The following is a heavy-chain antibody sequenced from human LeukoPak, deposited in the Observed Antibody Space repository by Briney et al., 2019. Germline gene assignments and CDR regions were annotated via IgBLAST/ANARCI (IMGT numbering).Heavy chain of an antibody. D-gene: IGHD3-22*01. CDR2: INHSGST. CDR3: ARSTWLLDK. Sequence: SEALSLNCAVYGGSFSGYYWSWLRQPPGKGLEWIGEINHSGSTTYNPSLKGRVTISVDTSKNQYSLKLSSVTAADTAVYYCARSTWLLDKWGQGTLVTVSS. V-gene: IGHV4-34*01. CDR1: GGSFSGYY. J-gene: IGHJ4*02.